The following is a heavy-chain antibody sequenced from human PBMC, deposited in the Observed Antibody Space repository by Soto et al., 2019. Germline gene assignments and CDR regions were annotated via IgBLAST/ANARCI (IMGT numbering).Heavy chain of an antibody. CDR3: ARQDPPPYYYDSSAPLDY. CDR2: IYPGDSDT. CDR1: GYSFTSYW. Sequence: ESLKISCKGSGYSFTSYWIGWVRQMPGKGLEWMGIIYPGDSDTRYSPSFQGQVTISADKSISTAYLQWSSLKASDTAMYYCARQDPPPYYYDSSAPLDYWGQGTLVTVSS. J-gene: IGHJ4*02. V-gene: IGHV5-51*01. D-gene: IGHD3-22*01.